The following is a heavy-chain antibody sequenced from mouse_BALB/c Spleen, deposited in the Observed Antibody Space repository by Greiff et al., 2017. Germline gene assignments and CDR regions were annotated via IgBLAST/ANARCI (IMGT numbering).Heavy chain of an antibody. D-gene: IGHD2-2*01. Sequence: EVKLQESGGGLVQPGGSLRLSCATSGFTFTDYYMSWVRQPPGKALEWLGFIRNKANGYTTEYSASVKGRFTISRDNSQSILYLQMNTLRAEDSATYYCARDGYDWFAYWGQGTLVTVSA. CDR2: IRNKANGYTT. CDR1: GFTFTDYY. V-gene: IGHV7-3*02. J-gene: IGHJ3*01. CDR3: ARDGYDWFAY.